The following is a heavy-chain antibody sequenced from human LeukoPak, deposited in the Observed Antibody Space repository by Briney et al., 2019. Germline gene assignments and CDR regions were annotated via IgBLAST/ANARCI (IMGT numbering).Heavy chain of an antibody. J-gene: IGHJ4*02. CDR1: GGSFSGNY. CDR2: INHSGSI. Sequence: SETVSLTCAVYGGSFSGNYWSWIRQPPGKGLEWIGEINHSGSINYNPSLKSRVTISVDTSKNQFSLKLSSVTAADTAVYYCARGPRVGATTFRIDYWGQGTLVTVSS. D-gene: IGHD1-26*01. CDR3: ARGPRVGATTFRIDY. V-gene: IGHV4-34*01.